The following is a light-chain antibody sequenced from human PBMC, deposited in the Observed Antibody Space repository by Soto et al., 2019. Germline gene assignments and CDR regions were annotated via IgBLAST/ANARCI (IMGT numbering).Light chain of an antibody. V-gene: IGLV4-60*02. Sequence: QSVLTQSSSASASLGSSVKLTCTLSSGHSSYIIAWHHQQPGKAPRYLMKLEGXXXXXXXXXXXXXXSGSSSGADRYLTIXNLXXXDEADYYCETWDSNILVFGGGTKVTVL. J-gene: IGLJ2*01. CDR2: LEGXXXX. CDR3: ETWDSNILV. CDR1: SGHSSYI.